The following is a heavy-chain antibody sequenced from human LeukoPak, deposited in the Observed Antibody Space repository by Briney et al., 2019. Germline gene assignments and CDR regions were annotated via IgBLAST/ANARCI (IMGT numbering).Heavy chain of an antibody. D-gene: IGHD3-22*01. J-gene: IGHJ6*03. CDR2: IYYSGNT. Sequence: SETLSLTCTVSGGSISSSSYYWGWIRQPPGKGLEWIGSIYYSGNTYYHPSLKSQFTISVDTSKNQFSLKLSSVTAADTAVYYCAKSYYDTVFYYYYMDVWGKGTTVTISS. V-gene: IGHV4-39*01. CDR1: GGSISSSSYY. CDR3: AKSYYDTVFYYYYMDV.